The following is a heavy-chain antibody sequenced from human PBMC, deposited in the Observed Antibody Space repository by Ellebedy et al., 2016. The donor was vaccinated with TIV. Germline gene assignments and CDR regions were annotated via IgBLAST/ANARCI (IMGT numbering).Heavy chain of an antibody. CDR1: GLAVSRNS. D-gene: IGHD3-16*01. Sequence: PGGSLRLSCAASGLAVSRNSMAWVRQAPGKGLEWVSVIYGGGSTYYASSVKGRFTISRHKSNNTLFLKLNSLRDEDTAVYYCARGDGGSFDLWGQGTLVTVSS. CDR2: IYGGGST. V-gene: IGHV3-53*04. J-gene: IGHJ4*02. CDR3: ARGDGGSFDL.